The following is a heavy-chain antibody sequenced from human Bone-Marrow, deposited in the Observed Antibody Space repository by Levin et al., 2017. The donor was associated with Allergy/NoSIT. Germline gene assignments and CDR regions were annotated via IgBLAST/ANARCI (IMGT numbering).Heavy chain of an antibody. D-gene: IGHD6-13*01. Sequence: PGGSLRLSCAASGFTFSTHAMSWVRQAPGKGLEWVSAISGGGGTTYYADSVKGRFTISRDDSKNTLYLQMSSLRAEDTAIYYCARDPVSITAVTTDYYYYMDVWGKGTTITVSS. V-gene: IGHV3-23*01. CDR2: ISGGGGTT. CDR1: GFTFSTHA. J-gene: IGHJ6*03. CDR3: ARDPVSITAVTTDYYYYMDV.